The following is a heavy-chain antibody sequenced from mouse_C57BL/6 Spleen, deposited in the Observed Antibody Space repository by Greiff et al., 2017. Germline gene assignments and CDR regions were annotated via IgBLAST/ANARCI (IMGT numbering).Heavy chain of an antibody. V-gene: IGHV6-3*01. CDR3: TGGGITTVVPFDY. D-gene: IGHD1-1*01. CDR2: IRLKSDNYAT. J-gene: IGHJ2*01. Sequence: EVKVVESGGGLVQPGGSMKLSCVASGFTFSNYWMNWVRQSPEKGLEWVAQIRLKSDNYATHYAESVKGRFTISRDDSKSSVYLQMNNLRAEDTGIYYCTGGGITTVVPFDYWGQGTTLTVSS. CDR1: GFTFSNYW.